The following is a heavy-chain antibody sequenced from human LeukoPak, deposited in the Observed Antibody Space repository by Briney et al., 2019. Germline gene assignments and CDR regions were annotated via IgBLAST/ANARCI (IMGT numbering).Heavy chain of an antibody. J-gene: IGHJ4*02. CDR1: GFTFSSYS. D-gene: IGHD3-10*01. Sequence: GGSLRLSCAASGFTFSSYSMNWVRQAPGKGLEWVSSISSSSSYIYYADSVKGRFTISRDNAKNSLYLQMNSLRAEDTAVYYCARETISPRRGENQDYWGQGTLVTVSS. CDR3: ARETISPRRGENQDY. CDR2: ISSSSSYI. V-gene: IGHV3-21*01.